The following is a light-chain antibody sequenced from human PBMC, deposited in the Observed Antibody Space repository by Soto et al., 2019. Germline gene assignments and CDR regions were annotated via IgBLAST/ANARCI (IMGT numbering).Light chain of an antibody. V-gene: IGKV1-5*03. CDR2: KAS. CDR1: QSISSW. J-gene: IGKJ1*01. Sequence: DIQMTQSPSTLSASVGDRVTITCRASQSISSWLAWYQQKPGKAPKLLIYKASSLEGGVLSRFSGSGSGTEFTLTISSLQPDDFATYSCQQYNSYWTFGQGTKVEIK. CDR3: QQYNSYWT.